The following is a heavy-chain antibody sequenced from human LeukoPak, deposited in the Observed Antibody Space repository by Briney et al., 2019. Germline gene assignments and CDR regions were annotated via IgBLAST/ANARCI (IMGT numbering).Heavy chain of an antibody. Sequence: ASVKVSCKASGYTFTSYDINWVRQATGQGLEWMGWMNPNSGNTGYAQKFQGRVTMTRNTSMSTAYMELSSLRSEDTAVYYCARLKYSSGWYEDYWGQGTLVTVSS. CDR2: MNPNSGNT. CDR1: GYTFTSYD. D-gene: IGHD6-19*01. V-gene: IGHV1-8*01. CDR3: ARLKYSSGWYEDY. J-gene: IGHJ4*02.